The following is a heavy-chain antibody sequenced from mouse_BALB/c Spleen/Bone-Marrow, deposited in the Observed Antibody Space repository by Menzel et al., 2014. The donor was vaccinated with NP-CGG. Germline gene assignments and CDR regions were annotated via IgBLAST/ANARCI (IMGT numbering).Heavy chain of an antibody. CDR1: GYSITSGYY. CDR3: ANYYGSSYWYFDV. V-gene: IGHV3-6*02. J-gene: IGHJ1*01. Sequence: LMESGPGLVKPSQSLSLTCSVTGYSITSGYYWNWIRQFPGNKLEWMGYISYDGSNNYNPSLKNRISITRDTSKNQFFLKLNSVTTEDTATYYCANYYGSSYWYFDVWGAGTTVTVSS. D-gene: IGHD1-1*01. CDR2: ISYDGSN.